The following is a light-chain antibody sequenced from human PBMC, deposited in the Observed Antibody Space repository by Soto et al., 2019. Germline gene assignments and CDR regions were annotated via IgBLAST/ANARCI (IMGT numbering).Light chain of an antibody. V-gene: IGKV3-15*01. J-gene: IGKJ1*01. Sequence: EIVMTQSPSTLSASPGESATLSCRASQSVRSNLAWYQQKPGQAPRLLIYVASTRATGIPARFSGSGSGTEFTLSIGSLQSEDFAVYYCQQYNNWPPTFGQGTKV. CDR1: QSVRSN. CDR2: VAS. CDR3: QQYNNWPPT.